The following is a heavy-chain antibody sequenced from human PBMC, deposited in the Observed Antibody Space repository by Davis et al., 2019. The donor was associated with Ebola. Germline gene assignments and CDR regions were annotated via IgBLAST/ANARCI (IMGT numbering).Heavy chain of an antibody. D-gene: IGHD1-26*01. V-gene: IGHV1-69*05. CDR2: IIPIFGTA. J-gene: IGHJ4*02. Sequence: SVKVSCKASGGTFSSYAISWVRQAPGQGLEWMGGIIPIFGTANYAQKFQGRVTITRDTSASTAYMELSSLRSEDTAVYYCARDLYSGSYFDYWGQGTQVTVSS. CDR3: ARDLYSGSYFDY. CDR1: GGTFSSYA.